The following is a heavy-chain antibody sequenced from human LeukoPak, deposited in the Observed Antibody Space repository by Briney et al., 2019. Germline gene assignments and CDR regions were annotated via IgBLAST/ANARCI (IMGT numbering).Heavy chain of an antibody. CDR3: AREKIAATGTGWFDP. J-gene: IGHJ5*02. CDR1: GFAFSSYA. CDR2: ISDDGSKT. Sequence: QPGRSLRLSCTGSGFAFSSYAIHWVRQAPGKGLEWVGVISDDGSKTYYADSVKGRFTISRDNSKNTLFLQTNSLRPEDTAVYYCAREKIAATGTGWFDPWGQGTLVTFSS. D-gene: IGHD6-13*01. V-gene: IGHV3-30-3*01.